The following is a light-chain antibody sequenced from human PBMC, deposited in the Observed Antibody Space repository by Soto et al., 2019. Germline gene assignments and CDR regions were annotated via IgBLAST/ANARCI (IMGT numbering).Light chain of an antibody. CDR1: QSVSSN. CDR3: QQYTICPKP. Sequence: TQSIATVSVSHGERDKLSCTASQSVSSNLAWYQQKPGQAPRLLIYGASTRATGIPARFSGSGSGTEFTLTISSLQSEDFAVYYCQQYTICPKPFDQRSKVDIK. CDR2: GAS. V-gene: IGKV3-15*01. J-gene: IGKJ1*01.